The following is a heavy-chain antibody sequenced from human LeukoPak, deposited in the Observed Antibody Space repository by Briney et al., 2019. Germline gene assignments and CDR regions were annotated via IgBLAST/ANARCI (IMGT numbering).Heavy chain of an antibody. Sequence: ASVRVSCKASGYTFTGYDMHWVRQAPGQGLEWMGWINPNSGGTNYAQKFQGRVTMTRDTSISTAYMELSRLRSDDTAVYYCARTPYSSSWLMRYYFDYWGQGALVTVSS. D-gene: IGHD6-13*01. CDR1: GYTFTGYD. J-gene: IGHJ4*02. CDR2: INPNSGGT. CDR3: ARTPYSSSWLMRYYFDY. V-gene: IGHV1-2*02.